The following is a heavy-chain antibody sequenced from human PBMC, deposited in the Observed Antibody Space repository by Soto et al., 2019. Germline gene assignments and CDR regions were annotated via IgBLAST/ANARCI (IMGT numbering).Heavy chain of an antibody. Sequence: PGGSLRLSCAASGFTFSSYGMHWVRQAPGKGLEWVAVISYDGSNKYYADSVKGRFTISRDNSKNTLYLQMNSLRAEDTAVYYCAKGRRLRPIFYYYGMDVWGQGTTVTVSS. J-gene: IGHJ6*02. V-gene: IGHV3-30*18. CDR1: GFTFSSYG. CDR2: ISYDGSNK. CDR3: AKGRRLRPIFYYYGMDV. D-gene: IGHD4-17*01.